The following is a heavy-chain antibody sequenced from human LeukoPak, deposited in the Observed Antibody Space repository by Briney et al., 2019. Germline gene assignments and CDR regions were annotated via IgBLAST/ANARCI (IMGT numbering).Heavy chain of an antibody. CDR2: INPSGGST. V-gene: IGHV1-46*01. Sequence: GASVTVSCTASGYTFTSYYMHWVRQAPGQGLEWMGIINPSGGSTSYAQKFQGRVTMTRDTSTSTVYMELSSLRSEDTAVYYCARGPVRTTVDYWGQGTLVTVSS. D-gene: IGHD4-17*01. CDR3: ARGPVRTTVDY. J-gene: IGHJ4*02. CDR1: GYTFTSYY.